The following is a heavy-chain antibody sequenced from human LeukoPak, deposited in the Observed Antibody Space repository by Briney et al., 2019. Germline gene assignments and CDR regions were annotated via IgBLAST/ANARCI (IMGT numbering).Heavy chain of an antibody. V-gene: IGHV1-2*02. D-gene: IGHD3-3*01. Sequence: ASVKVSCKASGYTFTGYYMHWVRQAPGQGLEWMGWINPNSGGTNYAQKFQGRVTMTRDTSISTAYMELSRLRSDDTAVYYCARETLFHLTIFGGPPSDYGMDVWGQGTTVTVSS. J-gene: IGHJ6*02. CDR1: GYTFTGYY. CDR3: ARETLFHLTIFGGPPSDYGMDV. CDR2: INPNSGGT.